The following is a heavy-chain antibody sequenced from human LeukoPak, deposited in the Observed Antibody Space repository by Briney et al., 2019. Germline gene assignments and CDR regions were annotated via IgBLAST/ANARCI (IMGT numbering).Heavy chain of an antibody. CDR1: GDSTSSYY. CDR3: ARVLDRYRYGFPYYYGMDV. V-gene: IGHV4-59*01. J-gene: IGHJ6*04. CDR2: IYYSGST. D-gene: IGHD5-18*01. Sequence: SETLSLTCTVSGDSTSSYYWSWIRQSPGKGLEWIGYIYYSGSTNYNPSLTSRVTMSVDTSKNHLSLMLTSVTAADTAGYYCARVLDRYRYGFPYYYGMDVWGKGTTVTVSS.